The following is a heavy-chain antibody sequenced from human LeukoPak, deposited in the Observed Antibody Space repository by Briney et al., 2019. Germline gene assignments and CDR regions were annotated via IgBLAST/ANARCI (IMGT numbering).Heavy chain of an antibody. D-gene: IGHD1-14*01. CDR2: IYYSGST. J-gene: IGHJ5*02. Sequence: KPSETLSLTCTVSGGSISSYYWSWIRQPPGKGLEWIGYIYYSGSTNYNPSLKSRVTISVDTSKNQFSLKLSSVTAADTAVYYCARARARQPNWFDPWGQGTLVTVSS. CDR1: GGSISSYY. V-gene: IGHV4-59*01. CDR3: ARARARQPNWFDP.